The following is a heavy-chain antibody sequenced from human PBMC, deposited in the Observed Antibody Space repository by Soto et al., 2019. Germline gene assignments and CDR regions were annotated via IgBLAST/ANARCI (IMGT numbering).Heavy chain of an antibody. D-gene: IGHD1-26*01. J-gene: IGHJ4*02. Sequence: EVQLLESGGGLVQPGGSLRLSCAASGFTFSSYAMSWVRQAPGKGLEWVSAISGSGGSTYYADSVKGRFTISRDNYKNTLYLQMNSLRGEDTGVYYCAKDQWELTPFDYWGQGTLVTVSS. CDR2: ISGSGGST. CDR1: GFTFSSYA. V-gene: IGHV3-23*01. CDR3: AKDQWELTPFDY.